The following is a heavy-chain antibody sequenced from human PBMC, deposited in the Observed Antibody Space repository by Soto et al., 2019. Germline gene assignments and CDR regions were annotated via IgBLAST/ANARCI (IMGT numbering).Heavy chain of an antibody. J-gene: IGHJ3*02. D-gene: IGHD1-1*01. Sequence: GGSLRLSCAASGFTFSSYDMHWVRQATGKGLEWVSAIDIDGNTFYGGSGEGRFTISRENGKNSLYLQMSSLRAADTAVYYCAREGERGAGDSVDALDIWGQGTLVTVSS. CDR2: IDIDGNT. CDR1: GFTFSSYD. CDR3: AREGERGAGDSVDALDI. V-gene: IGHV3-13*01.